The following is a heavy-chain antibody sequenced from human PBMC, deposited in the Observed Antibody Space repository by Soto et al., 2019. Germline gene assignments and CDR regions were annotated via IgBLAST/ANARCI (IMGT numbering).Heavy chain of an antibody. Sequence: QVQLVESGGGVVQPGRSLRLSCAASGFTFSSYGMHWVRQAPGKGLEWVAVISYDGSNKYYADSVKGRFTISRDNSKNTLYLQMNSLRAEDTAVYYCAKPGYGVDAFDIWGQGTMVTVSS. CDR1: GFTFSSYG. CDR2: ISYDGSNK. J-gene: IGHJ3*02. D-gene: IGHD4-17*01. V-gene: IGHV3-30*18. CDR3: AKPGYGVDAFDI.